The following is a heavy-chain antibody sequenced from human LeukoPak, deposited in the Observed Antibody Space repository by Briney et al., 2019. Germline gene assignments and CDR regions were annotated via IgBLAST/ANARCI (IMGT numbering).Heavy chain of an antibody. V-gene: IGHV3-48*02. Sequence: GGSLRLSCAASGFTFSSYAMSWVRQAPGKGLEWVSAISSSSSTIYYADSVKGRFTISRDNAKNSLYLQMNSLRDEDTAVYYCASFSIAAPQDFFDYWGQGTLVTVSS. CDR2: ISSSSSTI. CDR3: ASFSIAAPQDFFDY. D-gene: IGHD6-6*01. CDR1: GFTFSSYA. J-gene: IGHJ4*02.